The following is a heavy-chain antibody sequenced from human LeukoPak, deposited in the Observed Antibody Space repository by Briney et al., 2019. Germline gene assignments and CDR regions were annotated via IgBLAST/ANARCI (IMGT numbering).Heavy chain of an antibody. V-gene: IGHV1-69*04. CDR2: IIPILGIA. Sequence: SVKVSCKASGGTFSSYAIIWVRQAPGQGLEWMGRIIPILGIANYAQKFQGRVTITADKSTSTAYMELSSLRSEDTAVYYCARCSSTSCPGGSGMDVWGQGTTVTVSS. D-gene: IGHD2-2*01. CDR3: ARCSSTSCPGGSGMDV. CDR1: GGTFSSYA. J-gene: IGHJ6*02.